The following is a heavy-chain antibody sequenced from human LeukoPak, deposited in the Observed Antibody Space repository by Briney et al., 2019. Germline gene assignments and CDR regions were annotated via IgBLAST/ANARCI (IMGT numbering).Heavy chain of an antibody. D-gene: IGHD4-17*01. J-gene: IGHJ4*02. CDR3: TTDEVYGDPFDY. Sequence: GGSLRLSCAASGFTFSNAWVSWVRQAPGKGLEWVGRIKSKTDGGTTDYAAPVKGRFTISRDDSKNTLYLQMNSLKTEDTAVYYCTTDEVYGDPFDYWGQGTLVTVSS. CDR1: GFTFSNAW. V-gene: IGHV3-15*01. CDR2: IKSKTDGGTT.